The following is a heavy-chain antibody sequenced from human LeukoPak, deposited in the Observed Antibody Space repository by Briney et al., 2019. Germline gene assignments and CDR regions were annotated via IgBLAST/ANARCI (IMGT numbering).Heavy chain of an antibody. CDR1: RYSLTSYD. J-gene: IGHJ6*02. CDR2: MYPNSGNT. V-gene: IGHV1-8*01. D-gene: IGHD1-26*01. Sequence: ASVKVSCKACRYSLTSYDINCVRQDTRAGREWMGWMYPNSGNTGYAQKFQGRVNMTRNTSITTAYMELSSLRSEDTAVYYCARGTVSGSYSYSYGMDVWGQGTTVTVSS. CDR3: ARGTVSGSYSYSYGMDV.